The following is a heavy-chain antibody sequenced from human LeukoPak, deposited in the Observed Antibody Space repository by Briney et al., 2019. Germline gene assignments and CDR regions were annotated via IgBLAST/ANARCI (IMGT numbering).Heavy chain of an antibody. CDR3: AREGDVVDTIGSFDY. J-gene: IGHJ4*02. Sequence: GGSLRLSCEASGFTFSRYWMHWVRQAPGKGLVWVSRVNNDGSGTNYADSVKGRFIISRDNAKNTLYLQMSSLRAEDTPVYYCAREGDVVDTIGSFDYWGQGTLVTVSS. D-gene: IGHD5-12*01. V-gene: IGHV3-74*01. CDR2: VNNDGSGT. CDR1: GFTFSRYW.